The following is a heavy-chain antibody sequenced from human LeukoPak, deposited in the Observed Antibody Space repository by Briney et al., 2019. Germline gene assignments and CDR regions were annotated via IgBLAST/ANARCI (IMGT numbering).Heavy chain of an antibody. CDR3: ARASLELFDP. Sequence: SETLSLTCTVSGYSISSGYYWGWIRQPPGEGLEWIGSIYHSGSTYYNPSLKSRVNISVETSKNQFSLKLSSVTAADTAVYYCARASLELFDPWGQGTLVTVSS. V-gene: IGHV4-38-2*02. CDR1: GYSISSGYY. D-gene: IGHD1-7*01. CDR2: IYHSGST. J-gene: IGHJ5*02.